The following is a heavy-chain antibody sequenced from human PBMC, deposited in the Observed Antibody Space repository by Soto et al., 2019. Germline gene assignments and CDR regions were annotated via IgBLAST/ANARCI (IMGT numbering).Heavy chain of an antibody. D-gene: IGHD3-16*01. Sequence: EVQLVESGGGLVQPGRSLRLSCAASGFTFDDYAMHWVRQAPGKGLEWVSGISWNSGSIGYADSVKGRFTISRDNAKNSLYLQMNSLRAEVTALYYFAKDSTLGGWGGMDVWGQGTTVTVSS. CDR3: AKDSTLGGWGGMDV. CDR2: ISWNSGSI. V-gene: IGHV3-9*01. J-gene: IGHJ6*02. CDR1: GFTFDDYA.